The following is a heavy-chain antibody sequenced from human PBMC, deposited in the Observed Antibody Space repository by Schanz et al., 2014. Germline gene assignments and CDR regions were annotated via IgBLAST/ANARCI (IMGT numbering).Heavy chain of an antibody. D-gene: IGHD2-2*03. V-gene: IGHV3-23*04. CDR1: GFTFSSYA. CDR2: ITDSGGST. J-gene: IGHJ5*02. CDR3: ARETGYCSSTRCYPGWFDP. Sequence: EVQLVESGGGLVQPGRSLRLSCAASGFTFSSYAMSWVRQAPGKGLEWVSAITDSGGSTYYADSVKGRFTISRDNAKNSLHLQMNSLRDEDTAVYYCARETGYCSSTRCYPGWFDPWGQGTLVTVSS.